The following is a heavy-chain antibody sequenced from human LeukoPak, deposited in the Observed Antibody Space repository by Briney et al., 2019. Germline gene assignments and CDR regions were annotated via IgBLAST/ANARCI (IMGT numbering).Heavy chain of an antibody. Sequence: ASVKVSCKASGYTFTTYDINWVRQATGQGLEWMGWVNPNSGNTGYAQKFQGRVTMTRNTSISTAYMELSSLRSEDTAVYYCARRIFGVYYFDYWGQGTLVNVSS. CDR2: VNPNSGNT. CDR1: GYTFTTYD. CDR3: ARRIFGVYYFDY. D-gene: IGHD3-3*01. V-gene: IGHV1-8*01. J-gene: IGHJ4*01.